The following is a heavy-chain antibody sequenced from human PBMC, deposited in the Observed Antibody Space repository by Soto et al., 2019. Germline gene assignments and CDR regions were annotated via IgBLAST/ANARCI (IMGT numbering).Heavy chain of an antibody. V-gene: IGHV5-10-1*01. CDR1: GYSFPHYW. CDR3: VRLVSQDVDP. J-gene: IGHJ5*02. D-gene: IGHD6-6*01. Sequence: XESLKISCKGSGYSFPHYWISWVRQMPGKGLEWMGRIDPSDSRTNYSPSFQGHVTMSVDKSINTAYLQWSSLKASDTAMYYCVRLVSQDVDPWGQGTLVTVSS. CDR2: IDPSDSRT.